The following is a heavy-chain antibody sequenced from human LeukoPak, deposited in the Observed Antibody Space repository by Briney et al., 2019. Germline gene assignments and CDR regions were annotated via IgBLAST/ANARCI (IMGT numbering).Heavy chain of an antibody. J-gene: IGHJ4*02. CDR1: GFTFSSYG. V-gene: IGHV3-33*06. CDR2: IWYDGSNK. D-gene: IGHD2-15*01. Sequence: PGGSLRLSCAASGFTFSSYGMHWVRQAPGKGLEWVAVIWYDGSNKYYADSVKGRFTISRDNSKNTLYLQMNSLRAEDTAVYYCVKDHGVVADLFDYWGQGTLVTVSS. CDR3: VKDHGVVADLFDY.